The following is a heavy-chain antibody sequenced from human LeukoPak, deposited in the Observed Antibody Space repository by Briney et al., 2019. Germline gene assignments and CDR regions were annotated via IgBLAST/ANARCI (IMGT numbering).Heavy chain of an antibody. CDR3: AKDLGPVAGTRSWFDP. CDR1: GFTFDDYA. V-gene: IGHV3-9*01. J-gene: IGHJ5*02. D-gene: IGHD6-19*01. CDR2: ISWNSGSI. Sequence: PGGSLRLSCAASGFTFDDYAMHWVRQAPRKGLEWVSGISWNSGSIGNADSVKGRFTISRDNAKNSLYLQMNSLRAEDTALYYCAKDLGPVAGTRSWFDPWGQGTLVTVSS.